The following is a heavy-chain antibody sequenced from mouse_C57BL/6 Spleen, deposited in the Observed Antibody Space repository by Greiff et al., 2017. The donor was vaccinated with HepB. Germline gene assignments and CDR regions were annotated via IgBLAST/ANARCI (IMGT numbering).Heavy chain of an antibody. CDR3: ARRGSGFTTVVASGDFDV. D-gene: IGHD1-1*01. CDR1: GYSFTDYN. V-gene: IGHV1-39*01. J-gene: IGHJ1*03. Sequence: EVQLQQSRPELVKPGASVKISCKASGYSFTDYNMNWVKQSNGKSLEWIGVINPNYGTTSYNQKFKGKATLTVDQSSSTAYMQLNSLTSEDSAVYYCARRGSGFTTVVASGDFDVWGTGTTVTVSS. CDR2: INPNYGTT.